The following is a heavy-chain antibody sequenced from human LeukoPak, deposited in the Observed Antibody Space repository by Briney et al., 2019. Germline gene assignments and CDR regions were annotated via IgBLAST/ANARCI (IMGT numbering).Heavy chain of an antibody. Sequence: GASVKVSCKASGYTFTDYYIHWVRQAPGQGLEWMSWINSNTGGTNYAQRFQGRITMTRDTSISTAYMELRSLRSDDTAVYYCARRVAVARRDAFDIWGQGTMVTVSS. CDR3: ARRVAVARRDAFDI. J-gene: IGHJ3*02. D-gene: IGHD6-19*01. CDR2: INSNTGGT. V-gene: IGHV1-2*02. CDR1: GYTFTDYY.